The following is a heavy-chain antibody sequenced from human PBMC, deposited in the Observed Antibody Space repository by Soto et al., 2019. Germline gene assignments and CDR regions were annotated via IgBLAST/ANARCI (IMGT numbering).Heavy chain of an antibody. D-gene: IGHD3-16*01. Sequence: PGGSLRLSCAASGFTVNKNYMTWVRQAPGKGLEWVSLIYSGGSTFYADSVKGRFTISRDISKNTVLLQMNGLRAEDTAVYYCARDGGFGMDVWGQGTTVTVSS. V-gene: IGHV3-53*01. CDR2: IYSGGST. J-gene: IGHJ6*02. CDR1: GFTVNKNY. CDR3: ARDGGFGMDV.